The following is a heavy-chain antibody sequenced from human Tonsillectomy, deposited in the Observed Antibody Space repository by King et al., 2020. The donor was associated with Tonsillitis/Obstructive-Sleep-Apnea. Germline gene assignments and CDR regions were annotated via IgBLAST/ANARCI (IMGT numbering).Heavy chain of an antibody. J-gene: IGHJ6*03. D-gene: IGHD2-2*01. V-gene: IGHV4-34*01. CDR3: ARLSPPSWGFSNYYYYYMDV. CDR2: INHSGST. CDR1: GGSFSGYY. Sequence: VQLQQWGAGLLKPSETLSLTCAVYGGSFSGYYWSWIRQPPGKGLEWIGEINHSGSTNYNPSLKSRVTISVDTSKNQFSLKLSSVTAADTAVYYCARLSPPSWGFSNYYYYYMDVWGKGTTVTVSS.